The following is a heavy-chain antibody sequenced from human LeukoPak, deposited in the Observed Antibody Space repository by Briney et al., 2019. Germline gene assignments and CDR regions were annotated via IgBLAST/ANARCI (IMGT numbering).Heavy chain of an antibody. Sequence: PGGSLRLSCAASGFTFSSYWMSWVRQAPGKGLEWVANMKQDGSEKYYVDSVKGRFTISRDNAKNSLYLQMNSLRAEDTAVYYCARADPGRAFDIWGQGTMVTVSS. CDR3: ARADPGRAFDI. V-gene: IGHV3-7*01. CDR2: MKQDGSEK. CDR1: GFTFSSYW. J-gene: IGHJ3*02.